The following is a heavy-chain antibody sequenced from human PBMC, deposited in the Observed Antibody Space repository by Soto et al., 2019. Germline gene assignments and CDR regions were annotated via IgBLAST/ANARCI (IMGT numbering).Heavy chain of an antibody. CDR2: INHSGST. D-gene: IGHD5-18*01. Sequence: SETLSLTCAVYGGSFSGYYWSWIRQPPGKGLEWIGEINHSGSTNYNPSLKSRVTISVDKSKNKLSLKLSYVTAADTAVYYCARGGRTSMVTRWLDTWGQGTLVTVSS. V-gene: IGHV4-34*01. CDR1: GGSFSGYY. J-gene: IGHJ5*02. CDR3: ARGGRTSMVTRWLDT.